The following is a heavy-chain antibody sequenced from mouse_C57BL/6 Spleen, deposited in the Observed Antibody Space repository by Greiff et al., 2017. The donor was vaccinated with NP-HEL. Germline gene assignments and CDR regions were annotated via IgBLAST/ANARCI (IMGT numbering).Heavy chain of an antibody. CDR3: ARGVVATYAMDY. V-gene: IGHV1-52*01. CDR2: IDPSDSET. J-gene: IGHJ4*01. Sequence: QVQLKQPGAELVRPGSSVKLSCKASGYTFTSYWMHWVKQRPIQGLEWIGNIDPSDSETNYNQKFKDKATLTVYKSSSTAYMQLSSLTSEDSAVYYGARGVVATYAMDYWGQGTSVTVSS. CDR1: GYTFTSYW. D-gene: IGHD1-1*01.